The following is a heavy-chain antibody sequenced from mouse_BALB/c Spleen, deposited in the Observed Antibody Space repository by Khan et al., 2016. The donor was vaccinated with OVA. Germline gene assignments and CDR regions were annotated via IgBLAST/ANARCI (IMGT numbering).Heavy chain of an antibody. Sequence: QIQLVQSGPELKKPGETVKISCKASGYTFTNYGMNWVKQAPGKGLKWMGWINTYTGEPTYADDFKGRFAFPLESSASTAYLQSNNLTNEDTATYFCARMKPYWYFDVWGARTTVTVSS. CDR3: ARMKPYWYFDV. J-gene: IGHJ1*01. CDR2: INTYTGEP. CDR1: GYTFTNYG. V-gene: IGHV9-3-1*01.